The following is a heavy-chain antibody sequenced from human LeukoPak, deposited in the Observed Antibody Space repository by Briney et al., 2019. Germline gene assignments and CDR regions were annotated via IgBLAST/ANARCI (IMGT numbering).Heavy chain of an antibody. Sequence: GGSLRLSCAASGFTFSSYGMHWVRQAPGKGLEWVAVISYDGSNKYYADSVKGRFTISRDNSKNTLYLQMNSLRAEDTAVYYCARDRSSGYYYYYGMDVWGQGTTVTVSS. D-gene: IGHD6-6*01. CDR1: GFTFSSYG. CDR3: ARDRSSGYYYYYGMDV. CDR2: ISYDGSNK. V-gene: IGHV3-30*03. J-gene: IGHJ6*02.